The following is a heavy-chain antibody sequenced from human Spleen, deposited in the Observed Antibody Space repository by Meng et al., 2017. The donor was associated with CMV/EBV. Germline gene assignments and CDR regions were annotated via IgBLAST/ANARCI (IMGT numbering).Heavy chain of an antibody. CDR1: GFTFSTYG. CDR2: ISGSGDRA. J-gene: IGHJ5*02. CDR3: ARDFAGQVDP. V-gene: IGHV3-23*01. Sequence: GGSLRLSCAGSGFTFSTYGMSWVRQAPGKGLEWVSTISGSGDRAYHADSVKGRFTISRDNSKNTLYLQMNSLRAEDTAVYYCARDFAGQVDPWGQGTLVTVSS.